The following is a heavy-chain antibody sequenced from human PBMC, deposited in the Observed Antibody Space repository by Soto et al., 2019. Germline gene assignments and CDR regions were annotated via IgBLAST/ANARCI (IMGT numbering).Heavy chain of an antibody. Sequence: HHGGSLRLSCAASGVTFSSYAMHGVRKAPGKGMEYVSAISSNGGSTYYADSVKGRFTISRDNSKNTLYLQMSSLRAEDTAVYYCVKMGASGSYGFDYWGQGTLVTVSS. CDR3: VKMGASGSYGFDY. CDR1: GVTFSSYA. D-gene: IGHD1-26*01. V-gene: IGHV3-64D*06. CDR2: ISSNGGST. J-gene: IGHJ4*02.